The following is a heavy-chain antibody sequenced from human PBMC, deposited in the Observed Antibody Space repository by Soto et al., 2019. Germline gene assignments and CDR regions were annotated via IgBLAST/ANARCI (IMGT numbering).Heavy chain of an antibody. Sequence: QVQLVQSGAEVKKPGASVKVSCKASGYTFTGYYMHWERQAPGQGPEWMGWINPNSGGTTYAQKFQGSVTVTMDTSISTAYMELSSLRSDDTAVYYCARGGSSSLDYWGQGTLVPVSS. D-gene: IGHD6-6*01. CDR2: INPNSGGT. J-gene: IGHJ4*02. V-gene: IGHV1-2*02. CDR1: GYTFTGYY. CDR3: ARGGSSSLDY.